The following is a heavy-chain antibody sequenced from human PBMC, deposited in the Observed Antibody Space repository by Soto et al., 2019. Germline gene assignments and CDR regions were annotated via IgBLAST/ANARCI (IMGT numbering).Heavy chain of an antibody. V-gene: IGHV4-34*01. Sequence: SETLSLTCAVYGGSFSGYYWSWIRQPPGKGLEWIGEINHSGSTNYNPSLKSRVTISVDTSKNQFSLKLSSVTAADTAVYYCARAIAAAGGIKTKVDYWGQGTLVTVSS. D-gene: IGHD6-13*01. CDR3: ARAIAAAGGIKTKVDY. CDR1: GGSFSGYY. CDR2: INHSGST. J-gene: IGHJ4*02.